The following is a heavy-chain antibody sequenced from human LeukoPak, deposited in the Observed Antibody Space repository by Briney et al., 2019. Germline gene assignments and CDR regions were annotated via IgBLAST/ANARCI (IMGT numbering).Heavy chain of an antibody. CDR3: ARVVGATTQNCFDY. Sequence: ASVKVSCKASGYTFTSYGISWVRQAPGQGLEWMGWISAYNGNTNYAQKLQGRVTMTTDTSTSTAYMELRSLRSGDTAVYYCARVVGATTQNCFDYWGQGTLVTVSS. J-gene: IGHJ4*02. CDR2: ISAYNGNT. D-gene: IGHD1-26*01. V-gene: IGHV1-18*01. CDR1: GYTFTSYG.